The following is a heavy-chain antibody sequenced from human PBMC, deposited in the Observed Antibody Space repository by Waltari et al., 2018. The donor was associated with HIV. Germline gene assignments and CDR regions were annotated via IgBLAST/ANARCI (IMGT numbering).Heavy chain of an antibody. V-gene: IGHV4-38-2*01. CDR2: IYHSGST. D-gene: IGHD3-22*01. CDR1: GYSISRGYY. Sequence: QVQLQESGPGLVKPSETLSLPCAVSGYSISRGYYWGWIRQPPGKGLEWIGSIYHSGSTYYNPSLKSRVTISVDTSKNQFSLKLSSVTAADTAVYYCARVGITMIVVADYWGQGTLVTVSS. CDR3: ARVGITMIVVADY. J-gene: IGHJ4*02.